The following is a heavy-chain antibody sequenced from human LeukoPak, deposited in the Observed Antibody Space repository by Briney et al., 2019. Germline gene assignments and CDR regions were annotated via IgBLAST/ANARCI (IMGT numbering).Heavy chain of an antibody. Sequence: ASVKDSCKASGYTFTSYYMHWVRQAPGQGLEWMGIINPSGGSTSYAQKFQGRVTMTRDTSTSTVYMELSSLRSEDTAVYYCARETIRYYDSSGSDAFDIWGQGTMVTVSS. D-gene: IGHD3-22*01. CDR1: GYTFTSYY. CDR3: ARETIRYYDSSGSDAFDI. V-gene: IGHV1-46*01. CDR2: INPSGGST. J-gene: IGHJ3*02.